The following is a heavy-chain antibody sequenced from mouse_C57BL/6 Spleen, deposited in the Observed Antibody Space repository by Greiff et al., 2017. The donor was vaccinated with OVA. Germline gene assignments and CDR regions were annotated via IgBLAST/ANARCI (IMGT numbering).Heavy chain of an antibody. J-gene: IGHJ2*01. CDR2: IDPSDSYT. V-gene: IGHV1-50*01. Sequence: QVQLQQPGAELVKPGASVKLSCKASGYTFTSYWMQWVKQRPGQGLEWIGEIDPSDSYTNYNQTFKGKATFTVDTSSSTAYMQRSRLTSEDSAVYYCARITTVVAYYFDYWGQGTTLTVSS. CDR3: ARITTVVAYYFDY. D-gene: IGHD1-1*01. CDR1: GYTFTSYW.